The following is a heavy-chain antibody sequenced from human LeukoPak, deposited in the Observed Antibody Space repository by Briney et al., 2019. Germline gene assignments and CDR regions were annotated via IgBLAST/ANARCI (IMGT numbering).Heavy chain of an antibody. CDR2: INHSGST. CDR1: GGSFSGYY. D-gene: IGHD5-18*01. CDR3: ASHQRRYSYGRFDY. V-gene: IGHV4-34*01. Sequence: SETLSLTCAVYGGSFSGYYWSWIRQPPGKGLEWIGEINHSGSTNYNPSLKSRVTISVDTSKNQFSLKLGSVTAADTAVYYCASHQRRYSYGRFDYWGQGTLVTVSS. J-gene: IGHJ4*02.